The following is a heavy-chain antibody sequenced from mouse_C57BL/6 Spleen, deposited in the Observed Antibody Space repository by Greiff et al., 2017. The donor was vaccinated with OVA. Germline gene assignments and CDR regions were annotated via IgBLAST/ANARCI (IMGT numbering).Heavy chain of an antibody. V-gene: IGHV5-6*01. CDR3: ARKEGWDGYYFDY. J-gene: IGHJ2*01. D-gene: IGHD3-3*01. Sequence: EVKLVESGGDLVKPGGSLKLSCAASGFTFSSYGMSWVRQTPDKRLEWVATISSGGSYTYYPDSVKGRFTISRDNAKNTLYLQMSSLKSEDTAMYYCARKEGWDGYYFDYWGQGTTLTVSS. CDR2: ISSGGSYT. CDR1: GFTFSSYG.